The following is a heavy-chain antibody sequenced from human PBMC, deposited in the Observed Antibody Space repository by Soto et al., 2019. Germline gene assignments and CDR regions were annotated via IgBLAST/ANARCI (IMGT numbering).Heavy chain of an antibody. V-gene: IGHV3-23*01. J-gene: IGHJ6*02. Sequence: WGSLRLSCAASGFTFSSYTMTWVRQAPGKGLEWVSGINSGGSSTSFADSVKGRFTISRDNSKNTLYLQMNSLRAEDTAVYYCAKGTTSPASYYGMHAGGQGT. CDR1: GFTFSSYT. CDR2: INSGGSST. D-gene: IGHD1-1*01. CDR3: AKGTTSPASYYGMHA.